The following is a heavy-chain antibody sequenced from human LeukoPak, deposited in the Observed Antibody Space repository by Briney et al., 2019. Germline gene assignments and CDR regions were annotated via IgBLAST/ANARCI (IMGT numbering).Heavy chain of an antibody. J-gene: IGHJ4*02. CDR1: GGTFSSYT. Sequence: SVKVSCKASGGTFSSYTISWVRQAPGQGLEWMGRIIPILGIANYAQKFQGRVTITADKSTSTAYMELSSLRSEDTAVYYRALLTIFGVVIAGDHYWGQGTLVTVSS. D-gene: IGHD3-3*01. CDR2: IIPILGIA. CDR3: ALLTIFGVVIAGDHY. V-gene: IGHV1-69*02.